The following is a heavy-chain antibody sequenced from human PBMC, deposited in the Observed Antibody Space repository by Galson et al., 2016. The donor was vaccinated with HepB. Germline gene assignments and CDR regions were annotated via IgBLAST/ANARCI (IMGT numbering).Heavy chain of an antibody. J-gene: IGHJ5*02. V-gene: IGHV3-21*01. CDR1: GFVFSNYY. Sequence: SLRLSCAASGFVFSNYYMHWVRQAPGKGLEWVSSISSSSKYIYYADSVKGRFTISRANANNSRFLQMNSLRADDTAVYLCARDRGIAAGGWFAPWGQGTQVTVSS. D-gene: IGHD6-13*01. CDR2: ISSSSKYI. CDR3: ARDRGIAAGGWFAP.